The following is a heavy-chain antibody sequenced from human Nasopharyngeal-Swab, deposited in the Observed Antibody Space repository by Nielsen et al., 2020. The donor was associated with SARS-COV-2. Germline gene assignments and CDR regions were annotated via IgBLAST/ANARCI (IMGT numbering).Heavy chain of an antibody. CDR3: ARQLAGKFGH. CDR1: GGSISSSSYY. CDR2: IYYSGST. J-gene: IGHJ4*02. V-gene: IGHV4-39*01. Sequence: GSLRLSCTVSGGSISSSSYYWGWIRQPPGKGLEWIGSIYYSGSTYYNPSLKSRVTISVDTSKNQFSLKLSSVTAADTAVYYCARQLAGKFGHWGQGTLVTVSS. D-gene: IGHD3-10*01.